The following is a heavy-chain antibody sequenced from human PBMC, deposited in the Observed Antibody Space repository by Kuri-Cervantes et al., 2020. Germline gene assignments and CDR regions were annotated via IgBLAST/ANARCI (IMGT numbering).Heavy chain of an antibody. CDR3: AKPISGSSTGDAFDI. V-gene: IGHV3-23*01. CDR1: GFTFSSYA. J-gene: IGHJ3*02. D-gene: IGHD1-26*01. CDR2: ISGSGGRT. Sequence: GGSLRLSCAASGFTFSSYAMSWVRQAPGKGLEWVSAISGSGGRTYYADSVKGRFTISRDNSKNTLYLQMNSLRAEDTAVYYCAKPISGSSTGDAFDIWGQGTMVTVSS.